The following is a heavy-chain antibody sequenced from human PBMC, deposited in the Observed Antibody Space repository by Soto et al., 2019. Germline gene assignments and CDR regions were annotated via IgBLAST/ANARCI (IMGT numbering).Heavy chain of an antibody. Sequence: GGSLRLSCAASGFTFSSYGMHWVRQAPGKGLKWVAVISYDGSNKYYADSVKGRFTISRDNSKNTLYLQMNSLRAEDTAVYYCAKSGKRDCSGGSCYPYYYYYYMDVWGKGTKVTVSS. J-gene: IGHJ6*03. D-gene: IGHD2-15*01. V-gene: IGHV3-30*18. CDR1: GFTFSSYG. CDR3: AKSGKRDCSGGSCYPYYYYYYMDV. CDR2: ISYDGSNK.